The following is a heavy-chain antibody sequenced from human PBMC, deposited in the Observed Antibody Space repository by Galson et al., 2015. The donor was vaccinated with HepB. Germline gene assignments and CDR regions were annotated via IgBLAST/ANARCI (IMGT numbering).Heavy chain of an antibody. CDR2: INAGEGNT. Sequence: SVKVSCKASGYTFTTYIIHWVRQAPGQSLGWMGWINAGEGNTKYSQRFQGRVTITRDTSASIVYMELGSLRSEDTAVYYCARHRAGPDYHNAMDVWGQGTTVTVSS. CDR1: GYTFTTYI. D-gene: IGHD4-11*01. V-gene: IGHV1-3*01. J-gene: IGHJ6*02. CDR3: ARHRAGPDYHNAMDV.